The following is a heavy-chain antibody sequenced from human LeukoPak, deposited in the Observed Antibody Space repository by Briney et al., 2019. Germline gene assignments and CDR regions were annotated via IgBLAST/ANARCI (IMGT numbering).Heavy chain of an antibody. CDR1: GYSFTSYW. V-gene: IGHV5-51*01. CDR2: IYPGDSGT. J-gene: IGHJ6*02. Sequence: GESLKISCKGSGYSFTSYWIGWGRQMPAKGLEWMGIIYPGDSGTRYSPSFQGQVTISADKSSSTAYLQWSSLKASDTAMYYCARHHGRGNPNYYYGMDVWGQGTTVTVSS. CDR3: ARHHGRGNPNYYYGMDV. D-gene: IGHD3-10*01.